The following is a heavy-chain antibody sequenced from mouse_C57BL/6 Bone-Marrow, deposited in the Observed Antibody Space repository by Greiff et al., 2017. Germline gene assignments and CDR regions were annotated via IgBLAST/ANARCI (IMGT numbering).Heavy chain of an antibody. V-gene: IGHV1-52*01. CDR3: ARNYYDYGEDYAMDY. J-gene: IGHJ4*01. D-gene: IGHD2-4*01. CDR2: IDPSDSET. Sequence: VQLQQPGAELVRPGSSVKLSCKASGYTFTSYWMHWVKQRPIQGLEWIGNIDPSDSETHYNQKFKDKATLTVDKSSSTAYMQLNSLTTEDSAVYYCARNYYDYGEDYAMDYWGQGTSVTVSS. CDR1: GYTFTSYW.